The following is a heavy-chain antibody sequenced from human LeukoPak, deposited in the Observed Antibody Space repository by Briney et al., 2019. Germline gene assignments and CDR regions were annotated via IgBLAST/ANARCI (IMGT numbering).Heavy chain of an antibody. J-gene: IGHJ6*03. CDR1: GFTFSNYA. V-gene: IGHV3-30*02. CDR2: TRRDGSSQ. D-gene: IGHD2-21*01. CDR3: SRKRGDDSHNDMDV. Sequence: GGSLRLSCTASGFTFSNYALHWVRQAPGKGLEWVAFTRRDGSSQFYANSVKGRFTISRDNSKNTLSLQMNSLRTDDTAVYYCSRKRGDDSHNDMDVWGKGTTVTASS.